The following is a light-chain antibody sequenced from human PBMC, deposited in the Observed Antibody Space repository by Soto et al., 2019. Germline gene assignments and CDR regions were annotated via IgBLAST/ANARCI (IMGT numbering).Light chain of an antibody. CDR1: QGIRSA. Sequence: AIQLTQSPSSLSASVGDRVTITCRASQGIRSALGWYQQKPGKVPKLLIYAASTLQSGVPSRFSGSGSGTDFTLTISSLQPEDFATYYCHQTYGKHRTFGQGTKVDIK. CDR2: AAS. J-gene: IGKJ1*01. V-gene: IGKV1-6*01. CDR3: HQTYGKHRT.